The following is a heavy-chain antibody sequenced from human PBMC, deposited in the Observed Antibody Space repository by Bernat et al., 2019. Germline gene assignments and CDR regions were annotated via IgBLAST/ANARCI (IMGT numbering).Heavy chain of an antibody. J-gene: IGHJ4*02. V-gene: IGHV5-10-1*03. CDR3: ARPRDSGYDWYYFDY. D-gene: IGHD5-12*01. Sequence: EVQLVQSGAEVKKPGESLRISCKGSGYSFTSYWISWVRQMPGKGLEWMGRIDPSDSYTNYSPSFQGHVTISADKSISTAYLQWSSLKASDTAMYYGARPRDSGYDWYYFDYWGQGTLVTVSS. CDR1: GYSFTSYW. CDR2: IDPSDSYT.